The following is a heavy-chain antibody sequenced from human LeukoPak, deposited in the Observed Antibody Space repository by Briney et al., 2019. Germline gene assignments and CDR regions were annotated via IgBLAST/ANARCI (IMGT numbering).Heavy chain of an antibody. J-gene: IGHJ4*02. CDR1: GFAFANQA. V-gene: IGHV3-23*01. D-gene: IGHD6-19*01. CDR2: ISDSGDIT. Sequence: GGSLRLSCAASGFAFANQAMGWVRKASGKGLKWVSVISDSGDITYYADSVKGRFTISRDNPKNTLFLQMNSLRAEDTAVYYCAKDARRTSGWYFFDYWGQGTLVTVSS. CDR3: AKDARRTSGWYFFDY.